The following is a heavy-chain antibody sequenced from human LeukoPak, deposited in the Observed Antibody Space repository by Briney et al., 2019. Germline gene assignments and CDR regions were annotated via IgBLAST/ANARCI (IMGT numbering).Heavy chain of an antibody. V-gene: IGHV4-34*01. CDR2: INHSGST. CDR3: ARVEEITMVRGVITLNAFDI. D-gene: IGHD3-10*01. CDR1: GGSFSGYY. J-gene: IGHJ3*02. Sequence: SETLSLTCAVYGGSFSGYYWSWIRQPPGKGLEWIGEINHSGSTNYNPSLKSRVTISVDTSKNQFSLKLSSVTAADTAVYYCARVEEITMVRGVITLNAFDIWGQGTMVTVSS.